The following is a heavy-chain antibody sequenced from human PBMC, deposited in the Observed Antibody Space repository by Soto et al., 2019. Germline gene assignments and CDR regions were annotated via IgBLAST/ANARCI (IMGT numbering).Heavy chain of an antibody. V-gene: IGHV1-18*01. Sequence: ASVKVSCKASGYTFTSYGISWVRQAPGQGLERMGWISAYNGNTNYAQKLQGRVTMTTDTSTSTAYMELRSLRSDDTAVYYCARDRRRYSYGSNWFDPWGQGTLVTVSS. CDR2: ISAYNGNT. CDR3: ARDRRRYSYGSNWFDP. D-gene: IGHD5-18*01. CDR1: GYTFTSYG. J-gene: IGHJ5*02.